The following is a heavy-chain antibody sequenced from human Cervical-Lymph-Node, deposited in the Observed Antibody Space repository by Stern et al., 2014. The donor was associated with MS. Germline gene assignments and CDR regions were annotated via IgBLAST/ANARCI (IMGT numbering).Heavy chain of an antibody. Sequence: VQLVESGGTLVQPGGSLRLSCVTSGFSFSRYAMSWVRQTPGKGLEWVSSLTGSGGSTYYADSVKGRFTISRDNSKNTLYLEMNSLRAEDTAIYHCVKAGSRSPRVNWGRGTLVTVSS. D-gene: IGHD3-10*01. CDR3: VKAGSRSPRVN. CDR1: GFSFSRYA. V-gene: IGHV3-23*04. J-gene: IGHJ4*02. CDR2: LTGSGGST.